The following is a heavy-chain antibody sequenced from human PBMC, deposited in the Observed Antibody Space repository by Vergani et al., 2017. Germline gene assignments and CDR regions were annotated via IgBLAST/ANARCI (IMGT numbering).Heavy chain of an antibody. J-gene: IGHJ4*02. V-gene: IGHV3-9*01. Sequence: EVQLVESGGGLVQPGRSLRLSCAASGFTFDDYAMHWVRQAPGKGLEWVSGISWNSGSTGYADSVKGRFTISRDNAKNSLYLQMNSLRAEDTALYYCAKEIVTKILAGMAFDYWGQGTLVTVSS. CDR3: AKEIVTKILAGMAFDY. CDR1: GFTFDDYA. CDR2: ISWNSGST. D-gene: IGHD4-11*01.